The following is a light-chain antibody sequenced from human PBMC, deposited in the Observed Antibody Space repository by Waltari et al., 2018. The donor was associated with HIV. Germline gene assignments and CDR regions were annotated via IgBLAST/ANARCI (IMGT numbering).Light chain of an antibody. CDR2: WAS. CDR3: QQYYDTPRT. V-gene: IGKV4-1*01. CDR1: QNLLYTSNNRNY. J-gene: IGKJ1*01. Sequence: DIVMTQSPDSLAVSLGERATINCMSSQNLLYTSNNRNYLAWYQKKPGKPPKLPIYWASTRNSGVPDRFSGSGSGTDFTRAISSLQAEDVAFYYCQQYYDTPRTFGQGTKVEVK.